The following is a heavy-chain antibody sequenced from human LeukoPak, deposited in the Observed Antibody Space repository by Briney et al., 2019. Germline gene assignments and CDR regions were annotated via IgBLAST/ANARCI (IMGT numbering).Heavy chain of an antibody. CDR3: AKVLDILTGVFDY. CDR1: GFTFSRYA. J-gene: IGHJ4*02. V-gene: IGHV3-23*01. Sequence: PGGSLRLSCAASGFTFSRYAMSWVRQAPGKGLEWVSAISGGGGIAYYAESVKGRFTISRDNSQSTLYLQMNSLRAEDTAVYYCAKVLDILTGVFDYWGQGTLVTVSS. D-gene: IGHD3-9*01. CDR2: ISGGGGIA.